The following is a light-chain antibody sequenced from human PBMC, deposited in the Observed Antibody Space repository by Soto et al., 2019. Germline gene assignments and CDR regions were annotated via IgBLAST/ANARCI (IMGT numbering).Light chain of an antibody. CDR1: SSNIGAGYD. CDR2: VNS. J-gene: IGLJ2*01. CDR3: QSFDSSLSGGV. Sequence: QSVLTQPPSVSGAPGQRVTISCTGSSSNIGAGYDVHWYQHLPGTAPKLLIYVNSNRPSGVPDRFSGSKSGTSASLAITGLQAEDEADYYCQSFDSSLSGGVFGGGTKLTVL. V-gene: IGLV1-40*01.